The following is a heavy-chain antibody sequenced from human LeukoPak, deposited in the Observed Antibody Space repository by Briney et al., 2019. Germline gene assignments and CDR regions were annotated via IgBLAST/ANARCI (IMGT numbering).Heavy chain of an antibody. Sequence: SETLSHTLAVSRGFISSGGYSWSWARQPPGKGLEWVGYIYHSGSTHYNPSLKSRVTISVDRSKKQFSLKMSSVTGADTAVYYCARAGYSSGWYAFDIWGQGTMVTVSS. CDR1: RGFISSGGYS. J-gene: IGHJ3*02. D-gene: IGHD6-19*01. CDR2: IYHSGST. V-gene: IGHV4-30-2*01. CDR3: ARAGYSSGWYAFDI.